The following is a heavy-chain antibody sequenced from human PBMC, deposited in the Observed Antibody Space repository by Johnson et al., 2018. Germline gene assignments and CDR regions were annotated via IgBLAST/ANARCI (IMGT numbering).Heavy chain of an antibody. V-gene: IGHV3-30*03. D-gene: IGHD4-23*01. J-gene: IGHJ3*02. CDR3: ARESRHMTTVETRPQRPYDAFDI. CDR1: GFTFSTYG. Sequence: QVQLVEAGGGAVQPGRSLRLSCGASGFTFSTYGMHWVRQAPGKGPEWVAVISYDGSNKYYADSVKGRFTISRENSKNTLYLQMNSLSVEDPAVYVCARESRHMTTVETRPQRPYDAFDIWGQGTMVTVSS. CDR2: ISYDGSNK.